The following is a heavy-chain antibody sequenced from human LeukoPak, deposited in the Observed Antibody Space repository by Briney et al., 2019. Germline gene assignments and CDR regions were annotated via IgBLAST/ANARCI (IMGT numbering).Heavy chain of an antibody. J-gene: IGHJ4*02. CDR1: GIDISYHY. CDR2: IHTGGTT. CDR3: ARVRFGYFFQ. Sequence: PGGSLRLSCVASGIDISYHYVGWVRQAPGKGLEWVSVIHTGGTTHYADSVRGRFTVSKDTSNNTVFLQMNSLRVEDTALYFCARVRFGYFFQWGQGALVTVSS. V-gene: IGHV3-53*01. D-gene: IGHD3-10*01.